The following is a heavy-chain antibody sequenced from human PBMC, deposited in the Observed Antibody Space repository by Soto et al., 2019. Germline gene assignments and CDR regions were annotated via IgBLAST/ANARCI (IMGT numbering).Heavy chain of an antibody. Sequence: QVQLVQSGAEVKKPGASVKVSCKASGYTFTSYDINWVRQATGQGLEWMGWMNPNSGNTGYAQKFQGRVTMIRNTSISTAYMELSSLRSEDTAVYYWARVRSVAQLERLRYWGQGTLVTVSS. CDR1: GYTFTSYD. D-gene: IGHD1-1*01. CDR2: MNPNSGNT. CDR3: ARVRSVAQLERLRY. V-gene: IGHV1-8*01. J-gene: IGHJ4*02.